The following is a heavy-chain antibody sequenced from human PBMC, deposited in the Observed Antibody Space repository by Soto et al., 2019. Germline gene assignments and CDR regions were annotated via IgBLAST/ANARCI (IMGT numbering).Heavy chain of an antibody. CDR2: INSDGSST. CDR1: GFTFSSYW. CDR3: ARGPRSASFDP. Sequence: GGSLRLSCAASGFTFSSYWMHWVRQAPGKGPVWVSRINSDGSSTDYADSVKGRFTISRDNAKNTLYLQMNSLRAEDTAVYYCARGPRSASFDPWGQGTLVTVSS. V-gene: IGHV3-74*01. J-gene: IGHJ5*02.